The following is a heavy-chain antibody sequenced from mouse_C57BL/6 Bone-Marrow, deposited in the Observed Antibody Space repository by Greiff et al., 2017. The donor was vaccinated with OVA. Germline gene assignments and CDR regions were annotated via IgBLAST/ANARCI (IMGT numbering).Heavy chain of an antibody. CDR3: TRRGLIRPAWFAY. V-gene: IGHV1-75*01. J-gene: IGHJ3*01. Sequence: VQLQQSGPELVKPGASVKISCKASGYTFTDYYINWVKQRPGQGLEWIGWIFPGSGSTYYNEKFKGKATLTVDKSSSTAYMLLSSLTSEDSAVYFGTRRGLIRPAWFAYWGQGTLVTVSA. CDR1: GYTFTDYY. D-gene: IGHD3-3*01. CDR2: IFPGSGST.